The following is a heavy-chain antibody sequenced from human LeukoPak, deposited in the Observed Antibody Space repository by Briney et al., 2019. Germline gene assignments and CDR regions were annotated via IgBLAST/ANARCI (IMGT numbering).Heavy chain of an antibody. D-gene: IGHD1-1*01. CDR3: AADFGTTGRFDY. CDR1: GFTFSSSA. CDR2: FVVATGNT. V-gene: IGHV1-58*01. Sequence: SVTVSCKASGFTFSSSAVQWVRQARGQRLEWIGWFVVATGNTKYAQRFQERVTITRDMSTSTAYMELSSLRSEDTAVYYCAADFGTTGRFDYWGQGTLVTVSS. J-gene: IGHJ4*02.